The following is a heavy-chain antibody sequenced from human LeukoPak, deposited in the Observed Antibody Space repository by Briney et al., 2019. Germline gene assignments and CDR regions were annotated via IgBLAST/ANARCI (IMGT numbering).Heavy chain of an antibody. Sequence: SETLSLTCTVSGGSISSYYWSWIRQPPGKGLEWIGYIHYSGSTNYNPSLKSRVAISVGTSNNQFSLKLSSVTAADTAVYYCVTSSGSYSLGPSLDYWGQGALVTVSS. J-gene: IGHJ4*02. D-gene: IGHD1-26*01. CDR2: IHYSGST. CDR3: VTSSGSYSLGPSLDY. CDR1: GGSISSYY. V-gene: IGHV4-59*08.